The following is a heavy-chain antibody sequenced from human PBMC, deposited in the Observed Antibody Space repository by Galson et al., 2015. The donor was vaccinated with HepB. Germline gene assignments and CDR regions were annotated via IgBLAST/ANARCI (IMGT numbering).Heavy chain of an antibody. CDR3: AKGVGRYFDWLQVDY. CDR1: GFTFSSYA. V-gene: IGHV3-23*01. D-gene: IGHD3-9*01. CDR2: ISGSGGST. Sequence: SLRLSCAASGFTFSSYAMSWVRQAPGKGLEWVSAISGSGGSTYYADSVKGRFTISRDNSKNTLYLQMNSLRAEDTAVYYCAKGVGRYFDWLQVDYWGQGTLVTVSS. J-gene: IGHJ4*02.